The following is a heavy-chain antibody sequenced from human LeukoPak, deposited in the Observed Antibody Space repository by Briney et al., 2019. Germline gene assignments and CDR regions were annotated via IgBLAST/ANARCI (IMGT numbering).Heavy chain of an antibody. CDR2: MSYDGSKK. Sequence: GGSLRLSCAASGFTVSSNYMSWVRQAPGKGLEWVALMSYDGSKKYYADSVKGRFTISRDNSKSTLYLEMNSLGPEDTAVYYCGRDGSDFWSGYYLDYWGQGTLVTVSS. V-gene: IGHV3-30*03. J-gene: IGHJ4*02. CDR1: GFTVSSNY. D-gene: IGHD3-3*01. CDR3: GRDGSDFWSGYYLDY.